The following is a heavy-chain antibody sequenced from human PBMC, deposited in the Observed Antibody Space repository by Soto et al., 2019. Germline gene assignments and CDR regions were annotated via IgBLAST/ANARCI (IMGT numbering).Heavy chain of an antibody. J-gene: IGHJ4*02. D-gene: IGHD6-13*01. CDR2: INEDGSGK. CDR3: ARAIAAAGAY. V-gene: IGHV3-7*01. Sequence: EVQLVESGGGWVQPGGSLRLSCAASGFTLGAYWMHRVRQAPGKGLEWVANINEDGSGKYLVDSVKGRFTIYRDNAKNSVYLQMTFLRDEDRDVYYCARAIAAAGAYWGQGTLVTVSS. CDR1: GFTLGAYW.